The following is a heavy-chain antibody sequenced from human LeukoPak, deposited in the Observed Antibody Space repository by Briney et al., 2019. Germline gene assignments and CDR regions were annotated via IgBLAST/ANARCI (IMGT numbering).Heavy chain of an antibody. CDR3: AREEGGDSSGWALDY. D-gene: IGHD6-19*01. Sequence: PGGSLRLSCAASGFIFSSYEMNWVRQAPGKGLEWVSYISSSGSTIYYADSVKGRFTISRDNAKNSLYLQMNSLRAEDTAVYYCAREEGGDSSGWALDYWGQGTLVTVSS. CDR1: GFIFSSYE. CDR2: ISSSGSTI. J-gene: IGHJ4*02. V-gene: IGHV3-48*03.